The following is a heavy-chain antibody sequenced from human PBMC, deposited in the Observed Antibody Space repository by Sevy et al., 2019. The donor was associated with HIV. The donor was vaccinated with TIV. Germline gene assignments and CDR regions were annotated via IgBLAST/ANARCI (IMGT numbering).Heavy chain of an antibody. CDR3: AKNRPPGGSYFSKHAMDV. D-gene: IGHD3-16*01. CDR2: ISYDRNYR. V-gene: IGHV3-30*18. Sequence: GGSPRLSCAASGFTFSTYDIHWVRQAPGKGLEWVAIISYDRNYRDYADSVRGRFSMSRDNSKNTVYLQMNGLSIEDTAVYYCAKNRPPGGSYFSKHAMDVWGRGTTVTVSS. J-gene: IGHJ6*02. CDR1: GFTFSTYD.